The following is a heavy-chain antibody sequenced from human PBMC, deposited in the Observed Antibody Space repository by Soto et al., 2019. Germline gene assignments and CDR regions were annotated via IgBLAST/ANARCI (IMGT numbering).Heavy chain of an antibody. Sequence: GSGPTLVNPTETLTLTCTVSGFSLSNARMGVSWIRQPPGKALEWLAHIFSNDEKSYSTSLKSRLTISKDTSKSQVVLTMTNMDPVDTATYYCARTLSSSSEPYGAPQGLDYWGQGTLVTVSS. J-gene: IGHJ4*02. CDR1: GFSLSNARMG. CDR3: ARTLSSSSEPYGAPQGLDY. V-gene: IGHV2-26*01. D-gene: IGHD6-6*01. CDR2: IFSNDEK.